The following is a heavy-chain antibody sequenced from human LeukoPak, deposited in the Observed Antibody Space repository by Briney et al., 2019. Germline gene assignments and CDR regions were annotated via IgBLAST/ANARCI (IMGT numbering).Heavy chain of an antibody. V-gene: IGHV3-9*01. J-gene: IGHJ3*02. CDR1: GFTFDDYA. CDR2: IRWNSGSI. CDR3: AKPNSALFSSSWYWDAFDI. D-gene: IGHD6-13*01. Sequence: SLRLSCAASGFTFDDYAMHWVRHAPGKGPEWVSGIRWNSGSIGYADSVEGRFTISRDNAKNSLYLQMNSLRAEDTALYYCAKPNSALFSSSWYWDAFDIWGQGTMVTVSS.